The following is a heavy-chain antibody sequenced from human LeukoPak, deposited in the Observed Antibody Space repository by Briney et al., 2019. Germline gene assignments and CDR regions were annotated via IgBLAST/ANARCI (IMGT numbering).Heavy chain of an antibody. CDR3: NCIAVAGEPFDY. Sequence: GASVKVSCKASGYTFTSYDINWVRQATGQGLEWMGWMNPNSGNTGYAQKFQGRVTMTRNTSISTAYVELSSLRSEDTAVYYCNCIAVAGEPFDYWGQGTLVTVSS. CDR1: GYTFTSYD. CDR2: MNPNSGNT. J-gene: IGHJ4*02. D-gene: IGHD6-19*01. V-gene: IGHV1-8*01.